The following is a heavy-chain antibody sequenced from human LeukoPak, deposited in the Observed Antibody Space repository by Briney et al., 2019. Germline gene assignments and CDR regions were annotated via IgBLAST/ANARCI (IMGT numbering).Heavy chain of an antibody. CDR1: LGSIRSYS. J-gene: IGHJ5*02. CDR3: AMRAREQRDISPGNWLDP. CDR2: IYGGNT. D-gene: IGHD1/OR15-1a*01. V-gene: IGHV4-59*08. Sequence: PSETLSLTRILSLGSIRSYSWNVVLQPPGTGLEGIGRIYGGNTNYNPSLMSRATISFDTSKNQLPLNLRSVTAADTAVYYCAMRAREQRDISPGNWLDPWGQGTLVTVSS.